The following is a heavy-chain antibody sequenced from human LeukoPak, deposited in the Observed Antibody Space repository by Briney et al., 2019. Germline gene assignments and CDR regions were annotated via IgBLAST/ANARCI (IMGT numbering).Heavy chain of an antibody. CDR1: GFTFSGSA. Sequence: GGSLRLSCAASGFTFSGSAMHWVRQASGKGLEWVGRIRSKANSYATAYAASVKGRFTISRDDSKNTAYLQMNSLKTEDTAVYYCTSLMNPIVVVPAAIGYYYYMDVWGKGTTVTISS. CDR3: TSLMNPIVVVPAAIGYYYYMDV. J-gene: IGHJ6*03. V-gene: IGHV3-73*01. D-gene: IGHD2-2*02. CDR2: IRSKANSYAT.